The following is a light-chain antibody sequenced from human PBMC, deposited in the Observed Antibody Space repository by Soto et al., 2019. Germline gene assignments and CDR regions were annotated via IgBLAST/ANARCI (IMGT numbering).Light chain of an antibody. Sequence: EIVLTQSPGTLSLSPGEGATLSCRASQSVITNLLAWYQHKPGQAPRLVIYATSSRAAGIPDRFSGSGSGTEFTLTISSLEPEDFGVYYCQQYGTSPPYSFGQGTKVEIK. CDR1: QSVITNL. CDR2: ATS. CDR3: QQYGTSPPYS. V-gene: IGKV3-20*01. J-gene: IGKJ2*03.